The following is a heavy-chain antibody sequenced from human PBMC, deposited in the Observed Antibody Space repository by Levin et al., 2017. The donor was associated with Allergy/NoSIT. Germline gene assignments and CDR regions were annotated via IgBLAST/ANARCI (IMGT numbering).Heavy chain of an antibody. CDR2: ISGSGGST. CDR3: AKSYSSSRGAYYYYYGMDV. Sequence: GESLKISCAASGFTFSSYAMSWVRQAPGKGLEWVSAISGSGGSTYYADSVKGRFTISRDNSKNTLYLQMNSLRAEDTAVYYCAKSYSSSRGAYYYYYGMDVWGQGTTVTVSS. V-gene: IGHV3-23*01. D-gene: IGHD6-6*01. CDR1: GFTFSSYA. J-gene: IGHJ6*02.